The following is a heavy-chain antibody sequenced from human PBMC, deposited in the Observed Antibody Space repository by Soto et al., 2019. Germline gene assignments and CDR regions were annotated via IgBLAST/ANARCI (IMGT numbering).Heavy chain of an antibody. Sequence: SETLSLTCAVYGGSFSGYYWSWIRQPPGKGLEWIGEINHSGSTNYNPSLKSRVTISVDTSKNQFSLKLSSVTAADTAVYYCARGRSRWLQLLGYFDYWGQGTLVTVSS. CDR1: GGSFSGYY. V-gene: IGHV4-34*01. CDR3: ARGRSRWLQLLGYFDY. D-gene: IGHD5-12*01. J-gene: IGHJ4*02. CDR2: INHSGST.